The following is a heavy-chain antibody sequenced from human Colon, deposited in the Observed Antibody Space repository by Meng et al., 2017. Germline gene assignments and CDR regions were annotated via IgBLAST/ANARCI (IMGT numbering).Heavy chain of an antibody. D-gene: IGHD1-20*01. V-gene: IGHV3-23*01. CDR2: IGGGGYDT. CDR1: GFSFNTYA. CDR3: AKDRESYNSVWDAFDI. Sequence: GESLKISCVASGFSFNTYAMSWVRQAPGKGLEWVSAIGGGGYDTFYADSVKGHFTISRDDSKNTLYLQMNSLRAEDTAVYYCAKDRESYNSVWDAFDIWGQETMVT. J-gene: IGHJ3*02.